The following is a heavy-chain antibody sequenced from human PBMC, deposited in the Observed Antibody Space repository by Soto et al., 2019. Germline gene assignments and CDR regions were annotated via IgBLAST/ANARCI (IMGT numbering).Heavy chain of an antibody. D-gene: IGHD6-19*01. V-gene: IGHV6-1*01. CDR1: GDNVSSKSAA. J-gene: IGHJ4*02. CDR2: TYYRSKWYN. CDR3: ARLAPGGSGGGGDY. Sequence: SQTLSLTCVISGDNVSSKSAAWNWIRQSPSRGLEWLGRTYYRSKWYNDYAVSVKGRISINPDTSKNQFSLQLNSVTPEDTAVYYCARLAPGGSGGGGDYWGQGTLVPSPQ.